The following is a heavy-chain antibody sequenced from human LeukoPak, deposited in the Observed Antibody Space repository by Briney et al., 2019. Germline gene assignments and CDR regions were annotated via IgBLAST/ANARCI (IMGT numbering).Heavy chain of an antibody. J-gene: IGHJ4*02. CDR1: GFTFSSYA. D-gene: IGHD3-9*01. V-gene: IGHV3-23*01. CDR3: AKDGTGLRYFDWSDRTFDY. Sequence: GGSLRLSCAASGFTFSSYAMSWVRQAPGKGLEWVSAISGSGGSTYYADSVKGRFTISRDNSKNTLYLQMNSLRAEDTAVYYCAKDGTGLRYFDWSDRTFDYWGQGTLVTVSS. CDR2: ISGSGGST.